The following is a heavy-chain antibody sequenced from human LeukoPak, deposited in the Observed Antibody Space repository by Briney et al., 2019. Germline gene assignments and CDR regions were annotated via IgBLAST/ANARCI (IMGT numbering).Heavy chain of an antibody. Sequence: PGGSLRLSCAASGFTFSSYWMSWVRQAPGKGLEWVSVIYSGGSTYYADSVKGRFTISRDNSKNTLYLQMNSLRAEDTAVYYCARAEVGVNYYFDYWGQGTLVTVSS. V-gene: IGHV3-53*01. J-gene: IGHJ4*02. CDR2: IYSGGST. CDR1: GFTFSSYW. D-gene: IGHD2-15*01. CDR3: ARAEVGVNYYFDY.